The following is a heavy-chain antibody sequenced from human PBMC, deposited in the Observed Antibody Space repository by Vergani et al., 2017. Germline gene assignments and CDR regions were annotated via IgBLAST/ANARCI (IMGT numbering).Heavy chain of an antibody. CDR1: GFTFIMHA. D-gene: IGHD6-19*01. V-gene: IGHV3-23*01. CDR3: AKVGRSEVAGTFGAFDI. CDR2: LSASDRRT. J-gene: IGHJ3*02. Sequence: EVQLLESGGGLVQSGGSLRLSCAASGFTFIMHAMSWVRQAPGKGLEWVSTLSASDRRTHYADSVKGRFTISRDNSKNTLFLHMNSLRPEDTAVYYCAKVGRSEVAGTFGAFDIWGQGTMVTVSS.